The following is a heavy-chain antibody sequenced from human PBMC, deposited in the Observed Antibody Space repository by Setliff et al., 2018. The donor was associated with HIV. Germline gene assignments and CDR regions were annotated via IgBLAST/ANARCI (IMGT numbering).Heavy chain of an antibody. J-gene: IGHJ3*02. Sequence: ASVKVSCKASTYTFSSYVINWVRQAPGQGLEWMGRISVYNGNTIYAQKLQGSVIMTPDTSTSTAYMELRSLRSDDTAMYYCATQRDIVMVPGQGGFDIWAQGTMVTVSS. V-gene: IGHV1-18*01. CDR3: ATQRDIVMVPGQGGFDI. CDR1: TYTFSSYV. D-gene: IGHD2-2*01. CDR2: ISVYNGNT.